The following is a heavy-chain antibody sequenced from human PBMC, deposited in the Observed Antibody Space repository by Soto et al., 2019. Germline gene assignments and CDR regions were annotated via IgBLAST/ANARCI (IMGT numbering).Heavy chain of an antibody. CDR2: IYSGGTT. V-gene: IGHV3-53*01. D-gene: IGHD6-13*01. CDR3: AKGFGSTYRFPLDL. CDR1: GLTVISEY. Sequence: PGGSLRLSCAASGLTVISEYMSWVRQAPGKGLERVSIIYSGGTTYYADSVKGRFTISRDNSKNTLYLQMNSLRAEDTAIYYCAKGFGSTYRFPLDLWGQGILVTVSS. J-gene: IGHJ5*02.